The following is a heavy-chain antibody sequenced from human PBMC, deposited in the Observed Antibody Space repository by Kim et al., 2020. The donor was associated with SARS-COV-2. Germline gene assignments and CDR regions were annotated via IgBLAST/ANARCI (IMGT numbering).Heavy chain of an antibody. CDR2: IYYTGST. CDR3: ARDGAPTYHYGSRTLYNMDV. D-gene: IGHD3-10*01. CDR1: GDSISSGDYY. J-gene: IGHJ6*02. Sequence: SETLSLTCTVSGDSISSGDYYWSWIRQHPGKGLEWIGYIYYTGSTYYNPSLKSRVTISVDTSKNQFSLKLSSVTAADTAVYYCARDGAPTYHYGSRTLYNMDVWGQGTTVTVSS. V-gene: IGHV4-31*03.